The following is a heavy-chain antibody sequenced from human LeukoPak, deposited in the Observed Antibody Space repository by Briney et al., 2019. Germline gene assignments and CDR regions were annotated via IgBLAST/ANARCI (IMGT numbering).Heavy chain of an antibody. D-gene: IGHD6-19*01. J-gene: IGHJ4*02. CDR2: IYYSGAT. Sequence: SETLSLTCTVSGGSITSTNYYWGWIRRPPGKGLEWIGSIYYSGATFYNPSLRSRVIISVDTSKNQFSLKLSSVTAADTAVYYCARLIPFSGWLYYFDFWGQGTLVTVSS. CDR1: GGSITSTNYY. CDR3: ARLIPFSGWLYYFDF. V-gene: IGHV4-39*01.